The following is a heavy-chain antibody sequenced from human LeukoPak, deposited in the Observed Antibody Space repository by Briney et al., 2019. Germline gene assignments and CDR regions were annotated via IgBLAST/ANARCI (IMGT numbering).Heavy chain of an antibody. CDR1: GGSISSSSYY. CDR3: ARHQYYYDSSGYYPDY. Sequence: SETLSLTCSLSGGSISSSSYYWGWNRQPPGQGLEWIGSIYYSGSTYYNPSHKSRVTISVDTSKNQFSLKLSSVTAADTAVYYCARHQYYYDSSGYYPDYWGQGTLVTVSS. J-gene: IGHJ4*02. D-gene: IGHD3-22*01. CDR2: IYYSGST. V-gene: IGHV4-39*01.